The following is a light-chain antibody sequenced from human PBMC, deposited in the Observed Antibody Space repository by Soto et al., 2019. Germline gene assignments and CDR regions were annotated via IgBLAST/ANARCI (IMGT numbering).Light chain of an antibody. V-gene: IGLV2-14*01. J-gene: IGLJ3*02. CDR2: EVT. CDR1: SSDVGAYNY. CDR3: ISYTSMSTLV. Sequence: QSALTQPASVSGSPGQSITISCTGTSSDVGAYNYVSWYQKHPGKAPKLLIYEVTNRPSGISNRFSGSKSGSTASLTVSGLQAEDEGEYFCISYTSMSTLVSGGGTKLTVL.